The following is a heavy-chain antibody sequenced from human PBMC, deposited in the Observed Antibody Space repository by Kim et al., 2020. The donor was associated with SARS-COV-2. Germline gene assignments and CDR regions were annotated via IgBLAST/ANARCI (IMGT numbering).Heavy chain of an antibody. CDR2: IIPIFGTA. J-gene: IGHJ3*02. Sequence: SVKVSCKASGGTFSSYAISWVRQAPGQGLEWMGGIIPIFGTANYAQKFQGRVTITADESTSTAYMELSSLRSEDTAVYYCARVPGSGSYADAFDIWGQGTMVTVSS. D-gene: IGHD3-10*01. V-gene: IGHV1-69*13. CDR3: ARVPGSGSYADAFDI. CDR1: GGTFSSYA.